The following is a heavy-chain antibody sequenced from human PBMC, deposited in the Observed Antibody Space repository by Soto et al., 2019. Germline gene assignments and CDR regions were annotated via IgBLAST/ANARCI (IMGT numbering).Heavy chain of an antibody. D-gene: IGHD2-2*01. CDR1: GFTFESYG. CDR3: AKDHIVAAAPDY. CDR2: ISYDGSNR. Sequence: QVQLVESGGGVVQPGRSLRLSCAASGFTFESYGMHWVRQAPGKGLEWVAVISYDGSNRYYADSVKGLFTISRDNSKNTLYLQMNSLRAEDTAVYYCAKDHIVAAAPDYWGQGTLVTVSS. V-gene: IGHV3-30*18. J-gene: IGHJ4*02.